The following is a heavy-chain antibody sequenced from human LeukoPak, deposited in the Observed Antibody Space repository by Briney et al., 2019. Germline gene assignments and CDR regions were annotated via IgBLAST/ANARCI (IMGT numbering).Heavy chain of an antibody. CDR3: AREGYSSGRAAAFDY. J-gene: IGHJ4*02. V-gene: IGHV3-30*03. CDR1: GLNFNGYV. Sequence: GGSLRLSCTASGLNFNGYVLHWVRQAPGKELEWVGLTSFDGSLTYADSVKGRFSISRDSSKNTLYLQMNSLRAEDTAVYYCAREGYSSGRAAAFDYWGQGTLVTVSS. D-gene: IGHD6-19*01. CDR2: TSFDGSLT.